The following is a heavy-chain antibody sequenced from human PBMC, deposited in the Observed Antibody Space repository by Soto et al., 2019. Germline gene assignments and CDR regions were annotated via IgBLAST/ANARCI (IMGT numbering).Heavy chain of an antibody. J-gene: IGHJ4*02. CDR2: ISGSGGST. CDR1: GFTFSSYA. D-gene: IGHD3-22*01. CDR3: ATPSIYDSSGYPHFDY. V-gene: IGHV3-23*01. Sequence: EVQLLESGGGLVQPGGSLRLSCAASGFTFSSYAMSWVRQAPGKGLEWVSAISGSGGSTYYADSVKGRFTISRDNSKNXLYLQMNSLRAEDTAVYYCATPSIYDSSGYPHFDYWGQGTLVTVSS.